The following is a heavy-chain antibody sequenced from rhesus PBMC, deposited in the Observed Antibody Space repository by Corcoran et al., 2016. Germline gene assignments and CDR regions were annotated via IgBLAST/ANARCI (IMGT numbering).Heavy chain of an antibody. CDR3: ARDTGIAAAGPGDY. D-gene: IGHD6S26*01. CDR1: GGSISDSYR. CDR2: IYGSSTST. Sequence: QVQLQESGPGVVKPSETLSLTCAVSGGSISDSYRWSWIRQPPGKGLEWIGYIYGSSTSTNYNPSLKSRVTISKDTSKNQVSLKLSSVTAADTAVYYCARDTGIAAAGPGDYWGQGVLVTVSS. J-gene: IGHJ4*01. V-gene: IGHV4S10*01.